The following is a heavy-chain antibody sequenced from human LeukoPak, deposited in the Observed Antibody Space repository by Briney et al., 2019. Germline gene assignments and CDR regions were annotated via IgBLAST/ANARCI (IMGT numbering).Heavy chain of an antibody. D-gene: IGHD7-27*01. CDR2: IKSKTDGGTT. V-gene: IGHV3-15*07. CDR1: GFTFSNAW. Sequence: PGGSLRLSCAASGFTFSNAWMNWVRQAPGKGLEWVGRIKSKTDGGTTDYAAPVKGRFTISRDDSKNTLYLQMNSLKTEDTAVYYCGRKTGVTGEAFDCWGQGTLVTVSS. CDR3: GRKTGVTGEAFDC. J-gene: IGHJ4*02.